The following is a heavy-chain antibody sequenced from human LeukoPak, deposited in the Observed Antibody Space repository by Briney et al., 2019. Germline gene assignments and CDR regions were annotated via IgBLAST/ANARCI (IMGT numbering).Heavy chain of an antibody. CDR3: ATSTEPYCSGGSCYSVDY. CDR2: ISAYNGNT. CDR1: GYTFTSYG. V-gene: IGHV1-18*01. Sequence: ASVKVSCTASGYTFTSYGISWVRQAPGQGLEWMGWISAYNGNTNYAQKPPGRYTLTTDTSTSTAYMELRSLRSDDTAVYYCATSTEPYCSGGSCYSVDYWGQGTLVTVSS. D-gene: IGHD2-15*01. J-gene: IGHJ4*02.